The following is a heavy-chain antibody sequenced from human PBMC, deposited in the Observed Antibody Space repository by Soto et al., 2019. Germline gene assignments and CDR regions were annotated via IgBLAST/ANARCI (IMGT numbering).Heavy chain of an antibody. J-gene: IGHJ4*02. CDR1: GYIFTGNY. CDR2: INPNNGAT. V-gene: IGHV1-2*02. CDR3: AREVTYGGGSFSLGL. Sequence: VKVSCKASGYIFTGNYMHWVRQAPGQGLEYMGWINPNNGATNYAQNFQGRVTMTWDTSISTAYMEMSGLRSDDTALYYCAREVTYGGGSFSLGLWGQGTLVTVSS. D-gene: IGHD3-10*01.